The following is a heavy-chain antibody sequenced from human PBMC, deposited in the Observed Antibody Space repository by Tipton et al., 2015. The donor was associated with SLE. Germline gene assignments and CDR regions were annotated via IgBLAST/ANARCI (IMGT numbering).Heavy chain of an antibody. Sequence: GLVKPSETLSLNCTASGGSISSSSYYWGWLRQPPGKGLEWIGSIYYSGSTYYNPSLESRVTISVDTSKNQFSLKLSSVTAADTAVYYCAGGGSTYDYWGQGTLVTVSS. CDR2: IYYSGST. CDR1: GGSISSSSYY. V-gene: IGHV4-39*01. D-gene: IGHD3-16*01. J-gene: IGHJ4*02. CDR3: AGGGSTYDY.